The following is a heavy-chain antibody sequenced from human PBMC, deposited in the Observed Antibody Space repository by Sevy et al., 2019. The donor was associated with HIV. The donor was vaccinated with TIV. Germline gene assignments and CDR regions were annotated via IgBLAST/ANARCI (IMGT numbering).Heavy chain of an antibody. D-gene: IGHD6-13*01. CDR1: GFTFSSYA. Sequence: GGSLRLSCAASGFTFSSYAMSWVRQAPGKGLEWVSAISGSGGSTYYADSVKGRFTISRDNSKNTLYLQMNSLRAEDTTVYYCAKGRYSSSWYHDYWGQGTLVTVSS. CDR3: AKGRYSSSWYHDY. CDR2: ISGSGGST. V-gene: IGHV3-23*01. J-gene: IGHJ4*02.